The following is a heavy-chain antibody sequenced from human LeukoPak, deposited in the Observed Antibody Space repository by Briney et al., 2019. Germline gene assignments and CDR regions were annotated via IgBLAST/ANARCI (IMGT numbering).Heavy chain of an antibody. CDR1: GYTFTSYD. Sequence: ASVKVSCKASGYTFTSYDINWVRQATGQGLESMGWMNPNSGNTGYAQKFQGRVTMTRNTSISTAYMELSSLRSEDTAVYYCARGGRGFFNYYYYYMDVWGKGTTVTVSS. CDR3: ARGGRGFFNYYYYYMDV. CDR2: MNPNSGNT. J-gene: IGHJ6*03. D-gene: IGHD3-10*01. V-gene: IGHV1-8*01.